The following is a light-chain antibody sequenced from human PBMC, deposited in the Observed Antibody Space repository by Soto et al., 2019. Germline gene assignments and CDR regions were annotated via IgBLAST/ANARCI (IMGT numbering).Light chain of an antibody. CDR3: KEYNNWRK. CDR1: QSVISN. J-gene: IGKJ4*02. V-gene: IGKV3D-15*01. CDR2: GDS. Sequence: IVITQSPATLSVSPGERATLSYRSIQSVISNLTWYQQKPGQAPRLLIYGDSTRATGLPARSSGSASGTEFTLTISSRQYEEVVYYYGKEYNNWRKFGGVTKVDIK.